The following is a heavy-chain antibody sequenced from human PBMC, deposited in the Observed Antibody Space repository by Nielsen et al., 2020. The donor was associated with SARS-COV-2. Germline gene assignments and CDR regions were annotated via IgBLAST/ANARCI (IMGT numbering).Heavy chain of an antibody. CDR2: ISSSGSTI. CDR1: GFTFSYYY. CDR3: ARASSRYSYGYYFDY. J-gene: IGHJ4*02. V-gene: IGHV3-11*04. D-gene: IGHD5-18*01. Sequence: GESLKISCAASGFTFSYYYMSWIRQAPGKGLEWVSYISSSGSTIYYADSVKGRFTISRDNAKNSLYLQMNSLRAEDTAVYYCARASSRYSYGYYFDYWGQGTLVTVSS.